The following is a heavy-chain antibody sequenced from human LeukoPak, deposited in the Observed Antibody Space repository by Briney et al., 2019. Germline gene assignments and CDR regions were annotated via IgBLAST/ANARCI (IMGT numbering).Heavy chain of an antibody. CDR2: IYYSGST. CDR3: ASSARPSGWFVP. CDR1: GGSISSDY. Sequence: SETLSLTCTVSGGSISSDYWSWIRQPPGKGLEWIGYIYYSGSTNYNPYLKSRGTISLDTSKNQFSLKLSSVTAADTAVYYCASSARPSGWFVPWGQGTLVTVAS. J-gene: IGHJ5*02. V-gene: IGHV4-59*01. D-gene: IGHD6-6*01.